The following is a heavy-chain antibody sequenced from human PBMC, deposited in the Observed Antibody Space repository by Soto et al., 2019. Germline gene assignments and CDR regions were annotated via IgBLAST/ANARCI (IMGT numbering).Heavy chain of an antibody. J-gene: IGHJ3*02. D-gene: IGHD3-3*01. CDR1: GYPVTAYY. Sequence: QLHLVQSGAVVKKPGASVTVSCSASGYPVTAYYMHWVRQAPGRGLEWMGGINPATGAAKYTQTLQGRVPMTRDTSTSTVFMELSGLTAEDTAVFYWARGGGVGVAGSAAFDMWGQGTLVTVSS. V-gene: IGHV1-2*02. CDR3: ARGGGVGVAGSAAFDM. CDR2: INPATGAA.